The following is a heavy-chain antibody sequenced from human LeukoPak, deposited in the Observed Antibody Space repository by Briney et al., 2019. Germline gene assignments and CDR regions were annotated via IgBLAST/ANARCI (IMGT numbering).Heavy chain of an antibody. Sequence: AGGSLRLSCAASGFTLSDYYMSWIRQAPGKGLEWVPYISSSSSYTNYADSVKGRFTISRDNAKNSLSLQMNSLRAEDTAVYYCASSQEYSSSWYDYWGQGTLVTVSS. CDR2: ISSSSSYT. J-gene: IGHJ4*02. CDR3: ASSQEYSSSWYDY. D-gene: IGHD6-13*01. V-gene: IGHV3-11*03. CDR1: GFTLSDYY.